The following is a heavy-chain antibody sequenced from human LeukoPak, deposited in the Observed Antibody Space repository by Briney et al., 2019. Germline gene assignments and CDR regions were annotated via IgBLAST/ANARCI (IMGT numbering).Heavy chain of an antibody. V-gene: IGHV3-30*02. J-gene: IGHJ4*02. Sequence: GGSLRLSCAASGFTFSSYGMHWVRQAPGKGLEWVAFIRYDGSNKYYADSVKGRFTISRDNSKNTLYLQMNSLRAEDTAVYYCARGQCGGDCYSWRYFDYWGQGTLVTVSS. CDR3: ARGQCGGDCYSWRYFDY. CDR1: GFTFSSYG. D-gene: IGHD2-21*02. CDR2: IRYDGSNK.